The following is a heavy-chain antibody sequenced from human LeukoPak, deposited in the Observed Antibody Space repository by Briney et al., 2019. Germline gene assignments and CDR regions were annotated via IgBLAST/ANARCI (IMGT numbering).Heavy chain of an antibody. CDR3: ARHYPYSSSWYYYYYYMDV. V-gene: IGHV4-34*01. J-gene: IGHJ6*03. D-gene: IGHD6-13*01. CDR1: GGSFSGYY. CDR2: INHSGST. Sequence: SETLSLTCAVYGGSFSGYYWSWIRQPPGKGLEWIGEINHSGSTNYNPSLKSRVTISVDTSKNQFSLKLSSVTAADTAVYYCARHYPYSSSWYYYYYYMDVWGKGTTVTISS.